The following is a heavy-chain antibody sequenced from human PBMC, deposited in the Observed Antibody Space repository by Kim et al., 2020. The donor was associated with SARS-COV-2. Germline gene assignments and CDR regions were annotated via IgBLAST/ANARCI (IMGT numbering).Heavy chain of an antibody. V-gene: IGHV4-59*12. J-gene: IGHJ5*02. CDR3: AGCSGSYYNGWFDP. D-gene: IGHD3-10*02. Sequence: NPSLKSRVTILLDTSKKQYSLKLSSVTAADTAMYYCAGCSGSYYNGWFDPWGQGTLVTVSS.